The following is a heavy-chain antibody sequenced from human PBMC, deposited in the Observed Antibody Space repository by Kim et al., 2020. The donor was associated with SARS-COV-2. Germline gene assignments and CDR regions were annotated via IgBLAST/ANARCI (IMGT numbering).Heavy chain of an antibody. D-gene: IGHD7-27*01. Sequence: GESLKISCKGSGYSFNSYWIGWVRQMPGKGLEWMGITYPGDSETRYSPSFQGQVTISADKSISTAYLHWSSLKASDTAMYYCARYLGMDDAFDIWGEGTMVTVSS. J-gene: IGHJ3*02. V-gene: IGHV5-51*01. CDR3: ARYLGMDDAFDI. CDR2: TYPGDSET. CDR1: GYSFNSYW.